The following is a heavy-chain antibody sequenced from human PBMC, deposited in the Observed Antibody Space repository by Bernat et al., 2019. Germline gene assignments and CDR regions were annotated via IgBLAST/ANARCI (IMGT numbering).Heavy chain of an antibody. Sequence: EVQLVESGGGLVKPGGSLRLSCAASGFTFSSYSMNWVRQAPGKGLEWVGFIGSKAHGGTTEYAASVKGRFTISRDDSKSIAYLQMNGLQTEDTAVYFCSRDRGYSYGYGDFWGQGTLVTVSS. J-gene: IGHJ4*02. CDR2: IGSKAHGGTT. CDR1: GFTFSSYS. D-gene: IGHD5-18*01. CDR3: SRDRGYSYGYGDF. V-gene: IGHV3-49*04.